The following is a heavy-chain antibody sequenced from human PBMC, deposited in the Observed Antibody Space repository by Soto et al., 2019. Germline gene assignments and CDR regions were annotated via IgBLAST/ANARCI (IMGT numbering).Heavy chain of an antibody. D-gene: IGHD3-22*01. V-gene: IGHV3-33*01. J-gene: IGHJ4*02. Sequence: LRLSCAASGFTFSNYAMLWVRQAPGKGLEWVAVIWYDGSNKNYADSVKGRFTISRDNSKNTLYLQMNSLRAEDTAVYYCASGYYYFDFWGQGTLVTVSS. CDR2: IWYDGSNK. CDR1: GFTFSNYA. CDR3: ASGYYYFDF.